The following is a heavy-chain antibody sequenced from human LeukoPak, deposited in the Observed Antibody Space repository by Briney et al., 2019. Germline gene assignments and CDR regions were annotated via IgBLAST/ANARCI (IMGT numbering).Heavy chain of an antibody. CDR1: GDSVSSNSAA. CDR2: TYYRSKWYN. Sequence: SQTLSLTCAISGDSVSSNSAAWNWIRQSPSRGLEWLGRTYYRSKWYNDYAVSVKIRISINRDTSKNQFSLQLNSVTPEDTAVYYCARGDGYCSGGSCMIFDYWGQGTLVTVSS. J-gene: IGHJ4*02. D-gene: IGHD2-15*01. CDR3: ARGDGYCSGGSCMIFDY. V-gene: IGHV6-1*01.